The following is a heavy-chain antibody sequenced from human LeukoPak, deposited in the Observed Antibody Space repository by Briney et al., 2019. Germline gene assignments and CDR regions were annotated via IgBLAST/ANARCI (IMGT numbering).Heavy chain of an antibody. Sequence: PGGSLRLSCAASGFTFSGYAMSWVRQAPGKGLEWVSAISGSGGSTYYADSVKGRFTISRDNSKNTLYLQMNSLRAEDTAVYYCAKDNYPAEDYYYYGMDVWGQGTTVTVSS. CDR3: AKDNYPAEDYYYYGMDV. J-gene: IGHJ6*02. CDR2: ISGSGGST. CDR1: GFTFSGYA. V-gene: IGHV3-23*01. D-gene: IGHD4-4*01.